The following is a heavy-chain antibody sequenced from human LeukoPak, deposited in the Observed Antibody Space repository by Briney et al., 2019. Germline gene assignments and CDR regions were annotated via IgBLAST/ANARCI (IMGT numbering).Heavy chain of an antibody. CDR3: ARHGVLADYYYDSSGYPQFDP. D-gene: IGHD3-22*01. Sequence: SETLSLTCTVSGGSISSSSYYWGWIRQPPGKGLEWIGSIYYSGSTYYHPSLKSRVTISVDTSKNQFSLKLSSVTAADTAVYYCARHGVLADYYYDSSGYPQFDPWGQGTLVTVSS. V-gene: IGHV4-39*01. J-gene: IGHJ5*02. CDR2: IYYSGST. CDR1: GGSISSSSYY.